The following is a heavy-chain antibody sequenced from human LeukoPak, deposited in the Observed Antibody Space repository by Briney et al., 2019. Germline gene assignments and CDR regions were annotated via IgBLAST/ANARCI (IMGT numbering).Heavy chain of an antibody. CDR2: INPNSGGT. CDR3: ARVPLEGDYFDY. Sequence: ASVKVSCKASGYTFTGYYMHWVRPAPGQGLEWMGWINPNSGGTNCAQKFQGRVTMTRDTSISTAYMELSRLRSDDTAVYYCARVPLEGDYFDYWGQGTLVTVSS. D-gene: IGHD1-1*01. V-gene: IGHV1-2*02. CDR1: GYTFTGYY. J-gene: IGHJ4*02.